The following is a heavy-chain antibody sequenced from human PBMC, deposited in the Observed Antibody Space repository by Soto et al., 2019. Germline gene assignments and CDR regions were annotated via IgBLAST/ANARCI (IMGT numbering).Heavy chain of an antibody. J-gene: IGHJ4*02. CDR3: VKDYGRNWNYVFDF. V-gene: IGHV3-64D*08. CDR2: INGNGGAT. D-gene: IGHD1-7*01. CDR1: GFTFNNFA. Sequence: WGSLRLSCSPSGFTFNNFAMHFLRHSPGKGLEYVSSINGNGGATHYADSVKGRFTISRDNSKNILFLRMSSLRPEDTALYYCVKDYGRNWNYVFDFWGQGTLVTVSS.